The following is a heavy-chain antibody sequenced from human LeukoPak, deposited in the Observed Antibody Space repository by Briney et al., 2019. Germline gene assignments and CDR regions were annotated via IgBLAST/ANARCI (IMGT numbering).Heavy chain of an antibody. V-gene: IGHV4-59*01. CDR2: IYGSGST. CDR3: AREGTSGTHLNWFDP. CDR1: GGSISSYY. D-gene: IGHD1-1*01. Sequence: SWTLSLTCTVSGGSISSYYWSWIRQPPGKGLEWIGHIYGSGSTYYIPSLKSRVTLSVDTSKNQFSLKLSSVTAADTAVYYCAREGTSGTHLNWFDPWGQGTLVTVSS. J-gene: IGHJ5*02.